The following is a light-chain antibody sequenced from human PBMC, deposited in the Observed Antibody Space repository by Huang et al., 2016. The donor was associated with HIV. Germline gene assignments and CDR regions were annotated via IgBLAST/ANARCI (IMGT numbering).Light chain of an antibody. CDR1: QTITTY. J-gene: IGKJ4*01. V-gene: IGKV1-39*01. Sequence: DIQMTQSPSSLSASVGDRVIMTCRASQTITTYLNWYQQRPGKAPKLLIYAASSLQSGVPSRFSGSGSGTDFTLTISSLQPEDFATYYCQQSYNSLLSFGGGTKVAIK. CDR3: QQSYNSLLS. CDR2: AAS.